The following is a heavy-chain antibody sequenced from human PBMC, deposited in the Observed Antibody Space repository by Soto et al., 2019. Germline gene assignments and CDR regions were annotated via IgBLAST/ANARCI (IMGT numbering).Heavy chain of an antibody. CDR2: VYYSGSS. J-gene: IGHJ5*02. Sequence: SETLSLTCTVSGDSISGGASFWSGIRQPPGKGLEWIANVYYSGSSYYNPSLKSRLTISVDTTKNQFSLQLKSMTAADTAVYYCAKLSCTSSTCYFPGWFDPWGQGTLVTVSS. CDR1: GDSISGGASF. V-gene: IGHV4-31*03. D-gene: IGHD2-2*01. CDR3: AKLSCTSSTCYFPGWFDP.